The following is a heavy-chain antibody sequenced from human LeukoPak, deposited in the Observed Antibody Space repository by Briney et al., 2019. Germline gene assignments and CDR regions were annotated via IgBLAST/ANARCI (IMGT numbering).Heavy chain of an antibody. Sequence: GGSLRLSYAASGFTFSSYGMHWVRQAPRRGLEWVAFIRYDGSNKYYADSVKGRFTISRDNSKNTLYLQMNSLRAEDTAVYYCAREGPTVGATLRGAFDIWGQGTMVTVSS. CDR2: IRYDGSNK. CDR3: AREGPTVGATLRGAFDI. J-gene: IGHJ3*02. D-gene: IGHD1-26*01. CDR1: GFTFSSYG. V-gene: IGHV3-30*02.